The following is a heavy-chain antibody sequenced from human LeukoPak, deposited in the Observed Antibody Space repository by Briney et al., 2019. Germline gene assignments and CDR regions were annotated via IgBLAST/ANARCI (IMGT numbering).Heavy chain of an antibody. J-gene: IGHJ4*02. D-gene: IGHD6-19*01. CDR3: AKDDHGGSGWRDYFDQ. V-gene: IGHV3-23*01. CDR1: GFTFSSYD. Sequence: PGGSLRLSCAASGFTFSSYDMSWVRQGPGRGLEWVSAIGGGGTPYYADSVKGRFTISRDNSKNTLYLQMNSLRAEDTAVYYCAKDDHGGSGWRDYFDQWGQGTLVTVSS. CDR2: IGGGGTP.